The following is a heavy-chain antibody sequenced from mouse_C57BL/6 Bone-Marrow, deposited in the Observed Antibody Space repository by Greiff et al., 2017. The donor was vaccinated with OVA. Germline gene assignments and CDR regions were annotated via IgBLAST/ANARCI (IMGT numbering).Heavy chain of an antibody. Sequence: QVQLKQPGAELVRPGTSVKLSFKASGYTFTSYWMHWVKQRPGQGLEWIGVIDPSDSYTNYNQKFKGKATLTVDTSSSTAYMQLSSLTSKDSAVYYCAREGIYYGNYVGFAYWGQGTLVTVSA. J-gene: IGHJ3*01. V-gene: IGHV1-59*01. CDR1: GYTFTSYW. CDR3: AREGIYYGNYVGFAY. D-gene: IGHD2-1*01. CDR2: IDPSDSYT.